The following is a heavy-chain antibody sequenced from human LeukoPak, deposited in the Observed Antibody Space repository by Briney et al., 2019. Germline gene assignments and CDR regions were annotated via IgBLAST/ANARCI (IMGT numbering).Heavy chain of an antibody. D-gene: IGHD4-17*01. CDR1: GFTFSTCG. J-gene: IGHJ4*02. CDR3: AKDRYGDYSFDS. V-gene: IGHV3-23*01. Sequence: GGSLRLSCAASGFTFSTCGMNWVRKAPGKGLEWVSFISGSGSSIYHADSVKGRFTISRDNSNNTLYLQMNSLRAEGTAVYYCAKDRYGDYSFDSWGQGALVTVSS. CDR2: ISGSGSSI.